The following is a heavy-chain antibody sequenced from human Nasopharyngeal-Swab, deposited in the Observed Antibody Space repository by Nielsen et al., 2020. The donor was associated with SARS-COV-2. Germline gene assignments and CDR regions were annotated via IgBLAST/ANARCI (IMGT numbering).Heavy chain of an antibody. Sequence: SETLSLTCTVSGGSISLDNWWTWVRQSPGKGLEWIAEIHHSGRTKSNASLKSRVAISVDKSNNQFSLKLRSVTAADTAVYYCARDFPQILSGYISDALDIWGPGTMVTVSS. V-gene: IGHV4-4*02. CDR1: GGSISLDNW. J-gene: IGHJ3*02. CDR3: ARDFPQILSGYISDALDI. CDR2: IHHSGRT. D-gene: IGHD3-9*01.